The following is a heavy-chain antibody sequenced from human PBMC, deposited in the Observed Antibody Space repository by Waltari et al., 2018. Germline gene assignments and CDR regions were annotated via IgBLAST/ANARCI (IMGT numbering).Heavy chain of an antibody. J-gene: IGHJ3*02. CDR2: IYSGGST. CDR1: GFTVSSNY. D-gene: IGHD3-22*01. Sequence: EVQLVESGGGLIQPGGSLRLSCAASGFTVSSNYMRWVRQAPGKGLEWVSVIYSGGSTYYADSVKGRFTISRDNSKNTLYLQMNSLRAEDTAVYYCARVDYYDSSGYTEDIWGQGTMVTVSS. CDR3: ARVDYYDSSGYTEDI. V-gene: IGHV3-53*01.